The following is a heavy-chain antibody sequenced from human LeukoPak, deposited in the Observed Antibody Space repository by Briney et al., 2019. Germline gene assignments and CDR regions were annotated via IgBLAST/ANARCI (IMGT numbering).Heavy chain of an antibody. CDR3: ARDPRRYGWFDP. CDR2: IYYSGST. Sequence: SETLSLTCTVSGGSISSSSYYWGWIRQPPGKGLEWIGSIYYSGSTYYNPSLKSRVTISVDTSKNQFSLKLSSVTAADTAVYYCARDPRRYGWFDPWGQGTLVTVSS. V-gene: IGHV4-39*02. CDR1: GGSISSSSYY. J-gene: IGHJ5*02. D-gene: IGHD3-9*01.